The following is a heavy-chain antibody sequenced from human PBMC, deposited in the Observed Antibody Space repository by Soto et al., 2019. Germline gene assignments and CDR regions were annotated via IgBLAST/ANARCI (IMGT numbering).Heavy chain of an antibody. V-gene: IGHV1-18*04. Sequence: ASVKVSCKASGYSFISYGINWVRQAPGQGLEWMGWINAYNGYTNYAQKLQGRVTLTADTSTSTAYMELRSLRSDDTAVYFCARDDCTNGVCYIGYWRQGTLVPVSS. CDR2: INAYNGYT. CDR1: GYSFISYG. J-gene: IGHJ4*02. CDR3: ARDDCTNGVCYIGY. D-gene: IGHD2-8*01.